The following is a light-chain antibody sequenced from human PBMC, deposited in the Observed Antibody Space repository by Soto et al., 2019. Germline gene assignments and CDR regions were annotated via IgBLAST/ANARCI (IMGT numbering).Light chain of an antibody. V-gene: IGKV3-20*01. CDR1: QSVSSTY. CDR3: QQYGSSPKT. Sequence: IVLTQSSGTLSLSPGERATLSCRASQSVSSTYLAWYQQKPGQALRLLISGASSRATGIPDRFSGSGSGTDFTLTITRLEPEDFAVYYCQQYGSSPKTFGQRTKVDI. J-gene: IGKJ1*01. CDR2: GAS.